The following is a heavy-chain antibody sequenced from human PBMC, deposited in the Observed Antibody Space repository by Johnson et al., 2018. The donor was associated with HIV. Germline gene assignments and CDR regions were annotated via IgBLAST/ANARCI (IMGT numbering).Heavy chain of an antibody. CDR3: TTLYYCDSSGYLWHAFDI. CDR2: IRSKPYGGTT. V-gene: IGHV3-49*03. CDR1: GFTFDDYT. Sequence: EVQLVESGGGLVQPGRSLRLSCKTSGFTFDDYTMSWFRQAPGKGLEWVGFIRSKPYGGTTEYAASVKGRFTFSRDDSKSIAYLQMNSLRTEDTAVYYCTTLYYCDSSGYLWHAFDIWGQGTMVTVSS. J-gene: IGHJ3*02. D-gene: IGHD3-22*01.